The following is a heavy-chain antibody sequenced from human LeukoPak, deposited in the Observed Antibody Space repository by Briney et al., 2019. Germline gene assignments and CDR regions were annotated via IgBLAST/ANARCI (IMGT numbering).Heavy chain of an antibody. D-gene: IGHD3-10*01. V-gene: IGHV3-23*01. CDR3: EKASFYYCSGSYPHKAFDY. Sequence: GGSLRLSCAASGFTFSSYAMSWVRQAPGKGLEWVSSISGSGGSTYYAGSVKGRSTISRDNPKNTLYLQMNSLRAEDTAVYYCEKASFYYCSGSYPHKAFDYWGQGTLVTVSS. CDR2: ISGSGGST. CDR1: GFTFSSYA. J-gene: IGHJ4*02.